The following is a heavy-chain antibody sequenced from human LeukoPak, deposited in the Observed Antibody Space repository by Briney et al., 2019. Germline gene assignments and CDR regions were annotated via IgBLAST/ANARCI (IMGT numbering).Heavy chain of an antibody. CDR3: AKAPVTSCRGAYCYPFDS. D-gene: IGHD2-21*01. CDR1: GFTFSSYS. Sequence: GGSLRLSCAASGFTFSSYSMNWVRQAPGKGLEWVAATSSSDAGTYHADSVRGRFTISMDNSKNTLYLQMNSLRAEDAAVYFCAKAPVTSCRGAYCYPFDSWGQGTLVSVSS. V-gene: IGHV3-23*01. CDR2: TSSSDAGT. J-gene: IGHJ4*02.